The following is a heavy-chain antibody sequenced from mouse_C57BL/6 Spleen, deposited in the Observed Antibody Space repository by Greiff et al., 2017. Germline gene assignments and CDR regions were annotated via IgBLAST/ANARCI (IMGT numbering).Heavy chain of an antibody. Sequence: VQLQQPGAELVKPGASVKLSCKASGYTFTSYWMHWVKQRPGRGLEWIGRIDPNRGGTKYNEKFKSKATLTVDKPSSTAYMQLSSLTSEDSAVYYCAREDYYGSSYDWYFDVWGTGTTVTVSS. CDR3: AREDYYGSSYDWYFDV. J-gene: IGHJ1*03. CDR2: IDPNRGGT. CDR1: GYTFTSYW. V-gene: IGHV1-72*01. D-gene: IGHD1-1*01.